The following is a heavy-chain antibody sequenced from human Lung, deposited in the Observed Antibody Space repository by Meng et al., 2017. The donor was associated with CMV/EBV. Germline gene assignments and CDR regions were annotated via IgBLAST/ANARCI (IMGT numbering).Heavy chain of an antibody. J-gene: IGHJ6*02. CDR1: GFTFSSYW. CDR3: ARGGSSWGGKYYYYGMEV. CDR2: INSDGSST. V-gene: IGHV3-74*01. Sequence: SCAASGFTFSSYWMHWVRQAPGKGLVWVSRINSDGSSTSYADSVKGRFTISRDNAKNTLYLQMNSLRAEDTAVYYCARGGSSWGGKYYYYGMEVWXQGTXVNGAS. D-gene: IGHD6-13*01.